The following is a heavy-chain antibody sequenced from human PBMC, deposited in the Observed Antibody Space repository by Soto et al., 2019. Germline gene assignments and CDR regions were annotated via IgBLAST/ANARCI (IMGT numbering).Heavy chain of an antibody. Sequence: SETLSLTCTVSGCSISSYYWSWIRQPPGKGLEWIGYIYYIGSTNYNPSLKSRVTISLNTSNNQFSLKLSSVTAADTAVFYCARYVVSIYNWNDESQYYYYMDVWGKGTTVTVSS. CDR2: IYYIGST. CDR3: ARYVVSIYNWNDESQYYYYMDV. CDR1: GCSISSYY. V-gene: IGHV4-59*08. J-gene: IGHJ6*03. D-gene: IGHD1-1*01.